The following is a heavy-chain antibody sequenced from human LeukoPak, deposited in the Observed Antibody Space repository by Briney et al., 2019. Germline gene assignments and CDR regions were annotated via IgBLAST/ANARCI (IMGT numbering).Heavy chain of an antibody. Sequence: SETLSLTCAVYGGSFSGYYWSWIRQPPGKGLEWIGEINHSGSTNYNPSLKSRVTISVDTSKNQFSLKLSSVTAADTAVYYCARPDVLGYDFDAFDIWGQGTMVTVSS. D-gene: IGHD3/OR15-3a*01. CDR1: GGSFSGYY. CDR2: INHSGST. V-gene: IGHV4-34*01. CDR3: ARPDVLGYDFDAFDI. J-gene: IGHJ3*02.